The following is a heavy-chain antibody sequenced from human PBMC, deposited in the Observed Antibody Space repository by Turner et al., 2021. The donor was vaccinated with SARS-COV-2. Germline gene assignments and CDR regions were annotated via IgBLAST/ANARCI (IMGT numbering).Heavy chain of an antibody. J-gene: IGHJ3*02. Sequence: QVRVVGAGGCVVHAGRLLRFCCPASGLPFSSYGMHWVRQAPGKGLEWVAGWSSDSSNNNYADSVKHRFTISRDNSTNTPYLLMNSLMADDTTVYYCAKPLYDILTVYYGEDAFDIWGQGTMVTVSS. D-gene: IGHD3-9*01. CDR2: WSSDSSNN. CDR1: GLPFSSYG. CDR3: AKPLYDILTVYYGEDAFDI. V-gene: IGHV3-30*18.